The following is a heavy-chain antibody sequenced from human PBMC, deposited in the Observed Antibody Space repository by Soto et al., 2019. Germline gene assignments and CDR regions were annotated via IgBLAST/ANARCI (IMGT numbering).Heavy chain of an antibody. D-gene: IGHD6-6*01. CDR1: GGTFSSYA. CDR2: IIPIFGTA. CDR3: ARDATPRESSSAHDDIDY. V-gene: IGHV1-69*01. Sequence: QVQLVQSGAEVKKPGSSVKVSCKASGGTFSSYAISWVRQAPGQGLEWMGGIIPIFGTANYAQKFQGRITITADESTSTAYMELSSLRSEDTAVYYCARDATPRESSSAHDDIDYWGQGTLVTVSS. J-gene: IGHJ4*02.